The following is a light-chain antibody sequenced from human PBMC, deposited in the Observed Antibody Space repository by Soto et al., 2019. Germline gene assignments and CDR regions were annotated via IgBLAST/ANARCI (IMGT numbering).Light chain of an antibody. J-gene: IGLJ1*01. CDR3: QSYDSTFYV. V-gene: IGLV1-40*01. CDR1: SSNIGAGYD. Sequence: QSVLTQPPSVSGAPGQRVTISCTGSSSNIGAGYDVHWYQQLPGTAPKLLIYGNSNRPSGVPDRFSGSKFGTSASLAITGLQAEDEADYYCQSYDSTFYVFGTGTKLTVL. CDR2: GNS.